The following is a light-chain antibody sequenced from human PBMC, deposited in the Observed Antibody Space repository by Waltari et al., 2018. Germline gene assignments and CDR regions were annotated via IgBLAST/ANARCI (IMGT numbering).Light chain of an antibody. J-gene: IGLJ2*01. Sequence: QSVLTQPPSASGTPGQGVIISCSGSNSNIGRNTVHWYQQLPGTAPKRAIYSTYQRPSGVPARFSGSKSVTSASRAIRGIQSEDEADYYCAAWDDSLSGVVFGGGTKLTVL. CDR3: AAWDDSLSGVV. CDR1: NSNIGRNT. V-gene: IGLV1-44*01. CDR2: STY.